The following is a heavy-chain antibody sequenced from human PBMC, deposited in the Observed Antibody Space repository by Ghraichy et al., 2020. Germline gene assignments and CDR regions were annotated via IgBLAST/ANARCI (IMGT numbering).Heavy chain of an antibody. D-gene: IGHD6-19*01. J-gene: IGHJ4*02. CDR1: GGSISSSSYY. Sequence: SQTLSLTCTVSGGSISSSSYYWGWLRQPPGKGLEYIGSIYYSGGTYYNPSLESRVTISVDTSKNQLSLKVRSVTATDTAVYYCARLRAVAGTRYFDYWGQGPLATVPS. V-gene: IGHV4-39*01. CDR3: ARLRAVAGTRYFDY. CDR2: IYYSGGT.